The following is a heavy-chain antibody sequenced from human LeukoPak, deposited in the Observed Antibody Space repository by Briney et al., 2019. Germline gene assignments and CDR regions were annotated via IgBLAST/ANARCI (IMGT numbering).Heavy chain of an antibody. CDR2: IYYSGST. D-gene: IGHD6-13*01. CDR3: ARYSSSWFDY. CDR1: GGSISTYY. V-gene: IGHV4-59*01. J-gene: IGHJ4*02. Sequence: SETLSLTCTVSGGSISTYYWSWIRQPPGKGLEWIGYIYYSGSTNYNPSLKSRVTISVDTSKNQFSLKLSSVTAADTAVYYCARYSSSWFDYWGQGTLVTVSS.